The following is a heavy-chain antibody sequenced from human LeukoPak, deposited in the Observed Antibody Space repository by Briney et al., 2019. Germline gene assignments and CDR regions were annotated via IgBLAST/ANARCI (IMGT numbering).Heavy chain of an antibody. D-gene: IGHD6-13*01. Sequence: GGSLRLSCAASGFTFSSYAMHWVRQAPGKGLEWVAVISYDGSNKYYADSVKGRFTISRDNSKNTLYLQMNSLRAEDTAVYYCARGLQQLGYWYYFDYWGQGTLVTVSS. CDR3: ARGLQQLGYWYYFDY. J-gene: IGHJ4*02. CDR1: GFTFSSYA. CDR2: ISYDGSNK. V-gene: IGHV3-30-3*01.